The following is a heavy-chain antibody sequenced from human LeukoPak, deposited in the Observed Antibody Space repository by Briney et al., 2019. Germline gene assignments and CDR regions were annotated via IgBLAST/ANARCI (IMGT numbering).Heavy chain of an antibody. J-gene: IGHJ4*02. D-gene: IGHD3-22*01. Sequence: ASVKVSCKASGYTFTDYYMHWVRQAPGLGLEWMGWINPNSGGTNYAQKFQGRVTMTRDTSISTAYMELRLRSDDTAVYYCARDEKETYYHDSSGYHIDYWGQGTLVTVSS. CDR2: INPNSGGT. CDR3: ARDEKETYYHDSSGYHIDY. CDR1: GYTFTDYY. V-gene: IGHV1-2*02.